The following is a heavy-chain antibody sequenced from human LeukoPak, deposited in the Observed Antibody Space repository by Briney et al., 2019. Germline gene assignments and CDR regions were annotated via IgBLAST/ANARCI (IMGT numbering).Heavy chain of an antibody. CDR1: GFIFGDYA. J-gene: IGHJ4*02. CDR3: SRERAGVFQY. Sequence: PGRSLRLSCTTSGFIFGDYAMSWVRQAPGKGLEWVSLIRGRVYGATTEYAASVKGRFAMSRDDSKSIAYLQMNSLKSEDTAMYYCSRERAGVFQYWGQGILVTVPS. V-gene: IGHV3-49*04. CDR2: IRGRVYGATT.